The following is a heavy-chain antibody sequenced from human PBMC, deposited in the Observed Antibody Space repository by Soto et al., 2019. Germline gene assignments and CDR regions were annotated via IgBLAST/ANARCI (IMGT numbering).Heavy chain of an antibody. CDR3: ARGGWFGELFDY. Sequence: QVQLQQWGAGLLKPSETLSLTYAVYGGSFSGYYWSWIRQPPGKGLEWIGEINHSGSTNYNPSLKSRVTISVDTSKNQFSLKLSSVTAADTAVYYCARGGWFGELFDYWGQGTLVTVSS. V-gene: IGHV4-34*01. CDR2: INHSGST. J-gene: IGHJ4*02. CDR1: GGSFSGYY. D-gene: IGHD3-10*01.